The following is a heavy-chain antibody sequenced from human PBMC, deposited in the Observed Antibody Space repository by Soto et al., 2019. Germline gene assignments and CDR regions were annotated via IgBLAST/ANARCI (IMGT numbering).Heavy chain of an antibody. J-gene: IGHJ6*02. V-gene: IGHV4-59*01. CDR1: GGSISSYY. Sequence: SETLSLTCTVSGGSISSYYWSWIRQPPGKGLEWIGYIYYSGSTNYNPSLKSRVTISVDTSKNQFSLKLSSVTAADTAVYYCARDRPGGIRRDYYGMDVWGQGTTVTVSS. D-gene: IGHD3-16*01. CDR2: IYYSGST. CDR3: ARDRPGGIRRDYYGMDV.